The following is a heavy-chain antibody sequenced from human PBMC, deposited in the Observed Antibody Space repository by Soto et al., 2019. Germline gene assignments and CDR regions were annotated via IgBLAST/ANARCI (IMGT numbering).Heavy chain of an antibody. CDR2: IYPGDSNT. CDR3: ARPLSPRSYYFGLDV. CDR1: GYIFTSYY. J-gene: IGHJ6*02. V-gene: IGHV5-51*01. Sequence: GESLKISCKASGYIFTSYYIAWVRQMPGKGLEWIGIIYPGDSNTKYNPSFQAQVYISADKSINTAYLQWSSLQASDTAIYYCARPLSPRSYYFGLDVWGQGTSVTVSS.